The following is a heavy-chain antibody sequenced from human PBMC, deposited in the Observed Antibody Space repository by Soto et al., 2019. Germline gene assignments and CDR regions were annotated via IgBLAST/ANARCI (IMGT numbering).Heavy chain of an antibody. J-gene: IGHJ6*02. D-gene: IGHD3-10*01. CDR1: GFTFSSYA. Sequence: PGGSPRLCCSASGFTFSSYAMHWVRQAPGKGLEYVSAISSNGGSKYYADSVKGRFTISRDNSKNTLYLQMSGLRAEDTAVYYCVNSLAVVRGVIFRLAVCGQGTTVTVPS. V-gene: IGHV3-64D*06. CDR3: VNSLAVVRGVIFRLAV. CDR2: ISSNGGSK.